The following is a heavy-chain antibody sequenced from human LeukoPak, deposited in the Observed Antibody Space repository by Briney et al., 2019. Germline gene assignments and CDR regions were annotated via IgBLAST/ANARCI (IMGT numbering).Heavy chain of an antibody. CDR2: INHSGYT. D-gene: IGHD4-17*01. CDR3: TRMTTGHDY. J-gene: IGHJ4*02. Sequence: SETLSLTCAVSGVSFDDYYWSWVRQTPGKGLEWIGEINHSGYTNDNPSLKSRVTLSIDTSRKQFSLNLRSVTVADAGIYYCTRMTTGHDYWGQGTLVTVSS. V-gene: IGHV4-34*01. CDR1: GVSFDDYY.